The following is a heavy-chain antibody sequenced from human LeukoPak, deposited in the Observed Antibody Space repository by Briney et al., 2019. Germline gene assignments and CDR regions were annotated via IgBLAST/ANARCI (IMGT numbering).Heavy chain of an antibody. CDR3: AKDHGGSYSESFDY. D-gene: IGHD1-26*01. V-gene: IGHV3-30*02. Sequence: GGSLRLSCAASGLTFSSYGMHWVRQAPGKGREWVAFIRYDGSNKYYADSVKGRFTISRDNSKNTMYLQMNSLRAEDTAVYYCAKDHGGSYSESFDYWGQGTLVTVSS. CDR2: IRYDGSNK. J-gene: IGHJ4*02. CDR1: GLTFSSYG.